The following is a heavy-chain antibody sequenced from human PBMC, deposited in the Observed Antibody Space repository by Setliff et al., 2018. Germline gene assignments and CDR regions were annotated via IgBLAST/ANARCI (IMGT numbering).Heavy chain of an antibody. D-gene: IGHD1-26*01. J-gene: IGHJ3*02. CDR3: ARTLPTYCRDGPCKVGALDI. V-gene: IGHV4-31*03. CDR2: IDYRGST. CDR1: GVSLTSSHFY. Sequence: SETLSLTCSVSGVSLTSSHFYWSWIRQRPGKGLEWIGKIDYRGSTRYNPSLETRVSMSVDTSKNQFSLRLTSVTAADTAVYYCARTLPTYCRDGPCKVGALDIWGQGTMVTVSS.